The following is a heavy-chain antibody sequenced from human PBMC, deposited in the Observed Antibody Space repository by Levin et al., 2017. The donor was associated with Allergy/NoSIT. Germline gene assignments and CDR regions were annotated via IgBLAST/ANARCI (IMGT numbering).Heavy chain of an antibody. Sequence: PGGSLRLSCAASGFTFSSYSMNWVRQAPGKGLEWVSSISSSSSYIYYADSVKGRFTISRDNAKNSLYLQMNSLRAEDTAVYYCASGLLWFGELPPDYWGQGTLVTVSS. CDR3: ASGLLWFGELPPDY. CDR2: ISSSSSYI. D-gene: IGHD3-10*01. J-gene: IGHJ4*02. CDR1: GFTFSSYS. V-gene: IGHV3-21*01.